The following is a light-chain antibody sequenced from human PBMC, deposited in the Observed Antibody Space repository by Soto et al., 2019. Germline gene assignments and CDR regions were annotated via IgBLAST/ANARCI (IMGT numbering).Light chain of an antibody. Sequence: QTVVTQEPSLTVSPGGTVTLTCASSTGAVTNDNYPNWLQQKPGQAPRGLIYSADNRHSWTPARFSGSLLGGKAALTLSGVQPEDEGDYYCLLYFGGAQIFGGGAKVTVL. CDR1: TGAVTNDNY. V-gene: IGLV7-43*01. CDR2: SAD. J-gene: IGLJ2*01. CDR3: LLYFGGAQI.